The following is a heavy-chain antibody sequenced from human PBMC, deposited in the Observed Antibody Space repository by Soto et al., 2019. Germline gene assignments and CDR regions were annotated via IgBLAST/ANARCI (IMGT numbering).Heavy chain of an antibody. J-gene: IGHJ4*02. Sequence: ASVKVSCKASGYTFTSYAMHWVRQAPGQRLEWMGWINAGNGNTKYSQKFQGRVTITRDTSASTAYMELSSLRSEDTAVHYCARDYYDSSGYYPLDYWGQGTLVTVSS. D-gene: IGHD3-22*01. CDR1: GYTFTSYA. V-gene: IGHV1-3*01. CDR3: ARDYYDSSGYYPLDY. CDR2: INAGNGNT.